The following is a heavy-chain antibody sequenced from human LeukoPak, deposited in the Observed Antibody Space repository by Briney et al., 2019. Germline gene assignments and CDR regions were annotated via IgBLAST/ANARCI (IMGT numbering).Heavy chain of an antibody. CDR1: GYTFTSYD. Sequence: ASVKVSCKASGYTFTSYDFNWVRQATGQRPEWMGWMSPNSGDTGYAQKFQDRVTMTRNTSISTAYTELSSLGSDDTAVYYCARGPPNWGYDYWGPGTLVTVSS. D-gene: IGHD7-27*01. J-gene: IGHJ4*02. CDR3: ARGPPNWGYDY. V-gene: IGHV1-8*01. CDR2: MSPNSGDT.